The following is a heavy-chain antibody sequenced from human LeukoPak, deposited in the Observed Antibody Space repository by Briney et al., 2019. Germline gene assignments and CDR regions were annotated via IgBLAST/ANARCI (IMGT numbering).Heavy chain of an antibody. Sequence: PGVTLRLSCAASGFTFSSSWMAWVRQAPGQGLERVASIKGDGSEKYYVDSVKGRFIISRDNAKNSLHLQMNSLRAEDTAVYYCARGAAVAADVFDYWGQGILATDSS. CDR3: ARGAAVAADVFDY. V-gene: IGHV3-7*01. D-gene: IGHD2-15*01. CDR2: IKGDGSEK. CDR1: GFTFSSSW. J-gene: IGHJ4*02.